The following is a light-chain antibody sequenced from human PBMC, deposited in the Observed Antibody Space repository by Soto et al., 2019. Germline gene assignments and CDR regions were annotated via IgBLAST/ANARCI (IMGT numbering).Light chain of an antibody. J-gene: IGKJ2*01. Sequence: EIVMTQSPAILSVSPEERATLSCRASPSVSSKFAWSQQKPGQAPRLLIYGASTRATGIPARFSGRGSGTEFTLTISSLQYEDFAVYYCQQYNNWSAKPFGQATTLAIK. CDR2: GAS. V-gene: IGKV3D-15*01. CDR3: QQYNNWSAKP. CDR1: PSVSSK.